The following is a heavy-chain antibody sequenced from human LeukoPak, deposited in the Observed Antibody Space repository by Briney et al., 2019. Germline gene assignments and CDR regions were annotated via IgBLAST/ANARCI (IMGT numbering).Heavy chain of an antibody. CDR1: GYTFTCYY. CDR2: INPNSGGT. D-gene: IGHD6-19*01. J-gene: IGHJ5*02. CDR3: ARDPGYSSGWYPNWFDH. V-gene: IGHV1-2*02. Sequence: ASVKVSGKASGYTFTCYYMHWVRQAPGQGREGMGWINPNSGGTNYAQKFPGRVPITSATSISTAYMELSRLRSDDTAVYYCARDPGYSSGWYPNWFDHWGQGTLVTVSS.